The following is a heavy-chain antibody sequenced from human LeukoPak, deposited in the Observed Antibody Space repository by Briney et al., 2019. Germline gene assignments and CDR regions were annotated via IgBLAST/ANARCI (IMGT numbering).Heavy chain of an antibody. CDR2: ISTSGST. J-gene: IGHJ5*02. V-gene: IGHV4-61*02. CDR3: ARALSSSWSWFDP. D-gene: IGHD6-13*01. Sequence: SETLSLTCTVSGASISGSSHYFWGWIRQPAGKGLEWIGRISTSGSTNYNPSLKSRVTISVDTSKNQFSLRLSSVTAAGTAVYYCARALSSSWSWFDPWGQGTLVTVSS. CDR1: GASISGSSHYF.